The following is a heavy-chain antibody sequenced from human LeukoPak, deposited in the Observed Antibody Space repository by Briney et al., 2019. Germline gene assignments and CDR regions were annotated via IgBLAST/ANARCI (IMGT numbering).Heavy chain of an antibody. D-gene: IGHD3-22*01. Sequence: GGSLRLSCAASGFTFSSYVMHWVRQAPGKGLEWVAFIRYDGSNKYYADSVKGRFTISRDNSKNTLHLQMNSLRAEDTAVYYCAKDIYDSSGQGYWGQGTLVTVSS. CDR2: IRYDGSNK. CDR3: AKDIYDSSGQGY. V-gene: IGHV3-30*02. CDR1: GFTFSSYV. J-gene: IGHJ4*02.